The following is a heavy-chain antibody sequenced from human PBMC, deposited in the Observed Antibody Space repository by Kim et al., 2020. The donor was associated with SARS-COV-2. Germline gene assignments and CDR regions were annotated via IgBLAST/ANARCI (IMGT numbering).Heavy chain of an antibody. Sequence: SETLSLTCTVSGGSISSSSYYWGWIRQPPGKGLEWIGSIYYSGSTYYNPSLKSRVTISVDTSKNQFSLKLSSVTAADTAVYYCARHLIRVGASHRFDYWGQGTLVTVSS. CDR1: GGSISSSSYY. CDR2: IYYSGST. CDR3: ARHLIRVGASHRFDY. J-gene: IGHJ4*02. D-gene: IGHD1-26*01. V-gene: IGHV4-39*01.